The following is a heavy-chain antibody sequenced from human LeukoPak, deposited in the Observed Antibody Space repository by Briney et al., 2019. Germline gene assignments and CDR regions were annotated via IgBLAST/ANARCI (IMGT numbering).Heavy chain of an antibody. D-gene: IGHD6-13*01. CDR3: ARTVGSRIAAAGTPPYFDY. V-gene: IGHV4-34*01. Sequence: SETLSLTCAAYAGSSIGYYWRWIRQPPARKLQGRGEINHSGSSNYNPSPNRRVTISVDKSKNNFSLKLNSVAAAATAVYCCARTVGSRIAAAGTPPYFDYWGQGTLVTVSS. J-gene: IGHJ4*02. CDR2: INHSGSS. CDR1: AGSSIGYY.